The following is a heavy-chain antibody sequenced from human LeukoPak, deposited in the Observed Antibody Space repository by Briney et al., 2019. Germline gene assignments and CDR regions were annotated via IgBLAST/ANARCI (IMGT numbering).Heavy chain of an antibody. CDR3: AKGSVSVVVPAVIPYY. Sequence: GGSLRLSCADSGFTFKNYAMSWVRQAPGKGLEWVSGISGSGGSTYYADSVKGRFTISRDNSKNTLYLQMNSLRAEDTAVYYCAKGSVSVVVPAVIPYYWGQGTLVTVSS. J-gene: IGHJ4*02. CDR2: ISGSGGST. D-gene: IGHD2-2*01. CDR1: GFTFKNYA. V-gene: IGHV3-23*01.